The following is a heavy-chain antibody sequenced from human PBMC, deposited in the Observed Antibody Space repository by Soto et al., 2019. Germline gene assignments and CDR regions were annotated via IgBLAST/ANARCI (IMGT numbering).Heavy chain of an antibody. CDR1: GYTFTSYG. D-gene: IGHD1-26*01. CDR2: ISAYNGNI. CDR3: ARRDTTSPFDY. Sequence: GASVKVSCKASGYTFTSYGISWVRQAPGQGLEWMGWISAYNGNINYAQKLQGRVTITTDTSTNTAYMELRILTSDDTAVYYCARRDTTSPFDYWAQGTLDIGSS. J-gene: IGHJ4*02. V-gene: IGHV1-18*01.